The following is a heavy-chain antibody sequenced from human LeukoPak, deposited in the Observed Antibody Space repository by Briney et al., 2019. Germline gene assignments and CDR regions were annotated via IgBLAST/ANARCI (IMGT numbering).Heavy chain of an antibody. D-gene: IGHD6-19*01. CDR1: GYRFTSHW. J-gene: IGHJ4*02. CDR2: IYPGDSDT. V-gene: IGHV5-51*01. Sequence: GESLKISCKGSGYRFTSHWIGWARQMPGEGLEWMGIIYPGDSDTRYSPSFQGQVTISADKSISTAYLQWSSLKASDTAMYYCARQGVAVADYWGQGTLVTVSS. CDR3: ARQGVAVADY.